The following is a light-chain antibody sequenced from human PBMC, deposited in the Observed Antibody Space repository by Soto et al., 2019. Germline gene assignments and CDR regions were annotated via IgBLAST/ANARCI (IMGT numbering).Light chain of an antibody. CDR1: QSVSNN. J-gene: IGKJ1*01. CDR3: QQYEAVVT. Sequence: EIVMTQSPATLSVSPGERATLSCRASQSVSNNLAWYQQKPGQAPRLLIYGASNRATGIPDRFSGSGSGTDFPLTITRLEPEDFAMYYCQQYEAVVTFGQGTKVDIK. V-gene: IGKV3D-15*01. CDR2: GAS.